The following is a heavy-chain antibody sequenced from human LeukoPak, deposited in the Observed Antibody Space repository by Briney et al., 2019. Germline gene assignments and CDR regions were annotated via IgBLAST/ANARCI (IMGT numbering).Heavy chain of an antibody. V-gene: IGHV3-23*01. Sequence: GPSLRLSCTTSALTFGDYAMSWVRQAPGKGLEWVSVISGGGGTPYYGDSVKGRFTISRDNSKNTLFLQMNSLRVEDMATYYCVKGATVTTRPNFDYWGQGTVVTVSS. CDR1: ALTFGDYA. J-gene: IGHJ4*02. CDR3: VKGATVTTRPNFDY. D-gene: IGHD4-17*01. CDR2: ISGGGGTP.